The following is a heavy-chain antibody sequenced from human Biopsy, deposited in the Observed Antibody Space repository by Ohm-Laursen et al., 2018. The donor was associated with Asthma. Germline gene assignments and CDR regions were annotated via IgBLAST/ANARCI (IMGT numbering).Heavy chain of an antibody. D-gene: IGHD4-17*01. V-gene: IGHV1-24*01. J-gene: IGHJ4*02. Sequence: ASGNVSCKISGYILTDLSMHWGRQAPGHGLEWMGGHDHDEGGTVNARRFQGRVTMTEDTSTDTAYMQLSSLSSDDTAVYYCASDFPKDYVRYNFQFWGQGTLVTVSS. CDR3: ASDFPKDYVRYNFQF. CDR2: HDHDEGGT. CDR1: GYILTDLS.